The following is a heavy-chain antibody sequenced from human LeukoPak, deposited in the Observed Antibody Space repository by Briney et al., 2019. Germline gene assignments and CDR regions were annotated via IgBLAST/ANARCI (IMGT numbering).Heavy chain of an antibody. CDR1: GFTFSSYA. CDR3: AKSYSSGWYDNYFDY. V-gene: IGHV3-23*01. J-gene: IGHJ4*02. Sequence: GGSLRLSCAASGFTFSSYAMSWFRQAPGKGLEWVSAISGSGGSTYYADSVKGRFTISRDNSKNTLYLQMNSLRAEDTAVYYCAKSYSSGWYDNYFDYWGQGTLVTVSS. D-gene: IGHD6-19*01. CDR2: ISGSGGST.